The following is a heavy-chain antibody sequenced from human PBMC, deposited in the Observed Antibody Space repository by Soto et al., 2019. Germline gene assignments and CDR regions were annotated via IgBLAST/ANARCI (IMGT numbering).Heavy chain of an antibody. D-gene: IGHD3-10*01. J-gene: IGHJ6*02. V-gene: IGHV4-59*01. CDR1: GGSISSYY. Sequence: QVQLQESGPGLVKPSETLSLTCTVSGGSISSYYWSWIRQPPGKGLEWIGYVYSGSTRYSPSLKSRVTISVDTSKNHFSLKLNSVTAADTAVYYCAGMLWFGTDYHYFYGLGVWGQGTTVTVSS. CDR2: VYSGST. CDR3: AGMLWFGTDYHYFYGLGV.